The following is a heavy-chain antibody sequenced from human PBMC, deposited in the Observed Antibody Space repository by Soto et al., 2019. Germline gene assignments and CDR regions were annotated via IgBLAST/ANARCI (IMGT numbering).Heavy chain of an antibody. CDR3: AKVPLRPYYFDY. V-gene: IGHV3-23*01. CDR1: GFTFANYA. Sequence: GVPLRLSCTAAGFTFANYAMHRVSQAPGKGLEWVSRVSAGGDNTDYADAVKGRFTISRDNSKNTLFLQMTSLRAEDTALYYCAKVPLRPYYFDYWGPGTMVTVSS. J-gene: IGHJ4*02. CDR2: VSAGGDNT. D-gene: IGHD4-17*01.